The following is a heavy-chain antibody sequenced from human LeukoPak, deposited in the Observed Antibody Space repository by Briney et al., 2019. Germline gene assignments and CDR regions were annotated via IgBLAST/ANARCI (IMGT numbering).Heavy chain of an antibody. CDR3: AREHGYYDSSGYYSLDY. D-gene: IGHD3-22*01. J-gene: IGHJ4*02. CDR2: ISGSGGST. CDR1: GFTFSSYA. Sequence: PGGSLRLSCAASGFTFSSYAMSWVRQAPGKGLEWVSAISGSGGSTYYADSVKGRFTISRDNSKNTLYLQMNSLRAEDTAVYYCAREHGYYDSSGYYSLDYWGQGTLVTVSS. V-gene: IGHV3-23*01.